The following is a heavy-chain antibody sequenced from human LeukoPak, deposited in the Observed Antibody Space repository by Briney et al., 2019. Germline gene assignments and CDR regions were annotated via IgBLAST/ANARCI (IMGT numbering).Heavy chain of an antibody. V-gene: IGHV3-30*04. D-gene: IGHD2-2*03. CDR2: ISYDGSNK. CDR3: ARTSYGYCSSTSCPHDAFDI. J-gene: IGHJ3*02. Sequence: GGSLRLSCAASGFTFSSYAMHWVRQAPGKGLEWVAVISYDGSNKYYADSVKGRFTISRDNSKNTLYLQMNSLRAEDTAVYYCARTSYGYCSSTSCPHDAFDIWGQGTMVTVSS. CDR1: GFTFSSYA.